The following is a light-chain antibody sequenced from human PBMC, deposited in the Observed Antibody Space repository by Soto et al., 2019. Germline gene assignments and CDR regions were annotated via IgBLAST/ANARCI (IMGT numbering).Light chain of an antibody. CDR3: SSYTTTNTLYV. V-gene: IGLV2-14*01. CDR1: NSDVCGYNY. Sequence: QSALTQPASVSGSPGQSITLPCTGTNSDVCGYNYVSWYQHHPGKAPKLMIYEVFNRPSGVSSRFSGSKSGSTASLTISGLQAEDEADYYCSSYTTTNTLYVFGTGTKVTVL. CDR2: EVF. J-gene: IGLJ1*01.